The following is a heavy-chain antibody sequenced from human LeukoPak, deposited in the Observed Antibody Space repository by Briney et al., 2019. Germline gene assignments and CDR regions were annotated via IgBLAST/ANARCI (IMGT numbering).Heavy chain of an antibody. CDR2: ISSGGSTI. J-gene: IGHJ3*02. V-gene: IGHV3-11*04. D-gene: IGHD3-10*01. Sequence: EGSLRLSCAASGFIFSDYYMSWIRQAPGKGLEWVSYISSGGSTIYYADSVKGRFTISRDNAKNSLYLQMNSLRAEDTAVYYCARDRGSGSYFAFDIWGQGTMVTVSS. CDR1: GFIFSDYY. CDR3: ARDRGSGSYFAFDI.